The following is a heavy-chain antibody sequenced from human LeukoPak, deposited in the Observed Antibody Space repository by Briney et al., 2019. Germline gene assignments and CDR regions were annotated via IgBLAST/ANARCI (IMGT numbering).Heavy chain of an antibody. Sequence: TGGSLRLSCAASGFTFSNAWMSWVRQAPGKGLEWVGRIKSKTDGGTTDYAAPVKGRFTISRDDSKNTLYLQMNSLKTEVTAVYYCTTDGAYNWNDVAWFDPWGQGTLVTVSS. CDR1: GFTFSNAW. CDR2: IKSKTDGGTT. CDR3: TTDGAYNWNDVAWFDP. J-gene: IGHJ5*02. D-gene: IGHD1-1*01. V-gene: IGHV3-15*01.